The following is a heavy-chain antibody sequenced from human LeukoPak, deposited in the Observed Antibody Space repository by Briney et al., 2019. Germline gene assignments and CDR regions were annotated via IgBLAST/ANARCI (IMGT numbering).Heavy chain of an antibody. Sequence: SETLSLTCAAYGGSFSGYYWSWIRQPPGKGLEWIGEINHSGSTNYNPSLKSRVTISVDTSKNQFSLKLSSVTAADTAVYYCATRFGELSYYFDYWGQGTLVTVSS. CDR1: GGSFSGYY. V-gene: IGHV4-34*01. CDR2: INHSGST. CDR3: ATRFGELSYYFDY. D-gene: IGHD3-10*02. J-gene: IGHJ4*02.